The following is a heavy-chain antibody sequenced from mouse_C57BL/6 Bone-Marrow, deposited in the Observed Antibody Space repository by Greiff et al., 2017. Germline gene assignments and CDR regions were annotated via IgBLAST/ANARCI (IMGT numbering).Heavy chain of an antibody. CDR2: IYPGDGDT. V-gene: IGHV1-82*01. CDR1: GYAFSSSW. CDR3: ARLRLRPYYFGY. D-gene: IGHD1-2*01. J-gene: IGHJ2*01. Sequence: VQLQESGPELVKPGASVKISCKASGYAFSSSWMNWVKQRPGKGLEWIGRIYPGDGDTNYNGKFKGKATLTADKSSSTAYMQLSSLTSEDSAVYVCARLRLRPYYFGYWGQGTTLTVSS.